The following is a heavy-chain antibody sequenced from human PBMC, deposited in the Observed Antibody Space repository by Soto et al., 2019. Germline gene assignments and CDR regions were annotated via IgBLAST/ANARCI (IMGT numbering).Heavy chain of an antibody. D-gene: IGHD2-21*02. J-gene: IGHJ6*02. V-gene: IGHV3-23*01. CDR1: EFTFSSYA. CDR2: ISGSGGST. CDR3: AKALAYCGGDCFSTTYGMDV. Sequence: EVQLLESGGGLIQPGGSLRLSCAASEFTFSSYAMSWVRQAPGKGLEWVSGISGSGGSTYYADSVKGRFTISRDNSKNTLYLQMNSRRAEDTAVYYCAKALAYCGGDCFSTTYGMDVWGQGTTVTVSS.